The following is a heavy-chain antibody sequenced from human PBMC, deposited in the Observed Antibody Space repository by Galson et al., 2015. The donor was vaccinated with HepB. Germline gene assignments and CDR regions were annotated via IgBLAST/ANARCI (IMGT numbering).Heavy chain of an antibody. D-gene: IGHD2-2*03. Sequence: SLRLSCAASGFTFSSYGMHWVRQAPGKGLEWVAVIWYDGSNKYYADSVKGRFTISRDNSKNTLYLQMNSLRAEDTAVYYCATGYCSSTSCSDYYYGMDVWGQGTTVTVSS. CDR2: IWYDGSNK. CDR3: ATGYCSSTSCSDYYYGMDV. CDR1: GFTFSSYG. J-gene: IGHJ6*02. V-gene: IGHV3-33*01.